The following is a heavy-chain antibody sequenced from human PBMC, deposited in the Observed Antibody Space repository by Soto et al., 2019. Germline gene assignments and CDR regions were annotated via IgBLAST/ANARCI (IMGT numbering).Heavy chain of an antibody. D-gene: IGHD1-20*01. J-gene: IGHJ4*02. CDR3: SRGSNWNVGLFDY. V-gene: IGHV3-33*01. CDR2: IWYDGTKK. CDR1: GFSFSNYA. Sequence: QVEMVESRGGVVQPGKSLRLSCTASGFSFSNYAMHWVRQAPGKGLEWVALIWYDGTKKSYAESMQGRFTISRDNSNNTLYLQLNSLRAEDTAVYYCSRGSNWNVGLFDYWGQGTLVTVSS.